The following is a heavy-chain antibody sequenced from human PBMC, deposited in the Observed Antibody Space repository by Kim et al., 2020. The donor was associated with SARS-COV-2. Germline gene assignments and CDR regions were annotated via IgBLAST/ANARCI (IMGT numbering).Heavy chain of an antibody. Sequence: SETLSLTCTVSGGSISSGGYYWSWIRQHPGKGLEWIGYIYYSGSTYYNPSLKSRVTISVDTSKNQFSLKLSSVTAADTAVYYCAREESHTVTTFAFDIWGQGTMVTVSS. CDR3: AREESHTVTTFAFDI. D-gene: IGHD4-17*01. CDR1: GGSISSGGYY. J-gene: IGHJ3*02. V-gene: IGHV4-31*03. CDR2: IYYSGST.